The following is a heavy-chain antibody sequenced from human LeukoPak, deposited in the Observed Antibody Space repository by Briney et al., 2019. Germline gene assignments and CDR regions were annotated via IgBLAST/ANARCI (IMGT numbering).Heavy chain of an antibody. CDR2: IKQDGSEK. Sequence: PGGSLRLSCAASGFTFSSYWMSWVRQALGKGLELVANIKQDGSEKYYVDSVKGRFTISRDNAKNSLYLQMNSLRAEDTAVYYCARVLGSGYDYLDYWGQGTLVTVSS. CDR1: GFTFSSYW. CDR3: ARVLGSGYDYLDY. D-gene: IGHD5-12*01. V-gene: IGHV3-7*01. J-gene: IGHJ4*02.